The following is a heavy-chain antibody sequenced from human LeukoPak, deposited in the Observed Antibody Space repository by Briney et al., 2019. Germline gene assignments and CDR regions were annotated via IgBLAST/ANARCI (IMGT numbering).Heavy chain of an antibody. J-gene: IGHJ4*02. V-gene: IGHV3-49*03. CDR1: GFTFGDYA. CDR2: IRSQIYGGTP. CDR3: TRDQTPYY. Sequence: GGSLRLSCTASGFTFGDYAMSWFRQAPGKGLEWVGFIRSQIYGGTPEYAASVKGRFTISRDDSEGVAYLQMNSLKTEDTAVYYCTRDQTPYYWGQGILVTVSS.